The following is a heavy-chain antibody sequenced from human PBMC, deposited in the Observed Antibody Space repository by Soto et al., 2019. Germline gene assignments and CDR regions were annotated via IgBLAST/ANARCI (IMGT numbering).Heavy chain of an antibody. Sequence: SETLSLTCTVSGGSMRNYFWTWIRQPPGKGLEWIGYIHYSGATSFFPSYNPSLRSRVTISEDTSKNKFSLKLLSVTTADTAVYFCAAGEASSRNLAPYYLDFWGQGTLVTVS. J-gene: IGHJ4*02. V-gene: IGHV4-59*01. D-gene: IGHD6-13*01. CDR2: IHYSGATSFFP. CDR1: GGSMRNYF. CDR3: AAGEASSRNLAPYYLDF.